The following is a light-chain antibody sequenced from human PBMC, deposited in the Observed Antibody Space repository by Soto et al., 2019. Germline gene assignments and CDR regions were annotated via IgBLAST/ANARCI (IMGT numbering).Light chain of an antibody. CDR3: QQYGSSAWT. CDR1: QSVSSSY. CDR2: GAS. Sequence: EIVLTQSPGTLSLSPGERATLSCRASQSVSSSYFAWYQQRFGQAPRLLIYGASSRATAIPDRFSGSGSGTDFTLTISRLEPEDFAVYYCQQYGSSAWTVGQGTKVDIK. J-gene: IGKJ1*01. V-gene: IGKV3-20*01.